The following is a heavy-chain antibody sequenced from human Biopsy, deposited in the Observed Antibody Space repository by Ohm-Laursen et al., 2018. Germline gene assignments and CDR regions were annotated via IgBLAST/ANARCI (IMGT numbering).Heavy chain of an antibody. CDR2: ISSRGRT. V-gene: IGHV4-59*07. J-gene: IGHJ3*01. Sequence: SDTLSPTCAVSGGSISSDYWSWIRQPPRKGLEWIGYISSRGRTNYNPSLRGRVTITVDTSKNQFSLKLTSVTAADTAVFFCARLYRLDDYWNDDPPDAFDVWGQGTMVTVSS. CDR3: ARLYRLDDYWNDDPPDAFDV. CDR1: GGSISSDY. D-gene: IGHD3-3*01.